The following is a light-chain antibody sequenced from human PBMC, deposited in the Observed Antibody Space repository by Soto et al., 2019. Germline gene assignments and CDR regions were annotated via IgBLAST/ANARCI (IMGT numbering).Light chain of an antibody. CDR3: QQSYRTPPWT. CDR1: QSIAGF. V-gene: IGKV1-39*01. CDR2: ASS. Sequence: DIQITQFPSSLSASVGDRVTITCRASQSIAGFLNWYQQKPGKAPKLLIYASSSLQSGVPSRFSGSGSGIDFTLTISSLQPEDFATYYCQQSYRTPPWTFGQGTKV. J-gene: IGKJ1*01.